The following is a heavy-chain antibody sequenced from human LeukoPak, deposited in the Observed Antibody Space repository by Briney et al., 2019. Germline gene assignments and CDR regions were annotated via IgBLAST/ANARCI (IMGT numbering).Heavy chain of an antibody. D-gene: IGHD3-9*01. CDR2: IIPIFGTA. CDR3: ARGRYFDWLLQNYYFDY. V-gene: IGHV1-69*06. J-gene: IGHJ4*02. Sequence: ASVKVSCKASGGTFSSYAISRVRQAPGQGLEWMGGIIPIFGTANYAQKFQGRVTITADKSTSTAYMELSSLRSEDTAVYYCARGRYFDWLLQNYYFDYWGQGTLVTVSS. CDR1: GGTFSSYA.